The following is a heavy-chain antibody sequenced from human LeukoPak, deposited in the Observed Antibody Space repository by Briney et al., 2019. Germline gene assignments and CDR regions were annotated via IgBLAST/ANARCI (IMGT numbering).Heavy chain of an antibody. CDR3: AKDSGYYYDSSGLDY. D-gene: IGHD3-22*01. V-gene: IGHV4-34*01. J-gene: IGHJ4*02. Sequence: PSETLSLTCAVYGGSFSGYYWSWIRQPPGKGLEWIGEINHSGSTNYNPSLKSRVTISVDTSKNQFSLKLSSVTAADTAVYYCAKDSGYYYDSSGLDYWGQGTLVTVSS. CDR1: GGSFSGYY. CDR2: INHSGST.